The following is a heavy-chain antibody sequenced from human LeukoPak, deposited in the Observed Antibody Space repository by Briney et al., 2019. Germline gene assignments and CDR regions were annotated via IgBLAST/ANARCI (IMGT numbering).Heavy chain of an antibody. D-gene: IGHD3-10*01. J-gene: IGHJ4*02. V-gene: IGHV3-53*01. Sequence: GGSLRLSCSASGFIVTSNYMSWVRQAPGKGLQWVAVIQSNGGTDYTGSVRGRFTISRDNSKNPLHLQMDNLRAEDTAVYYCARGFHFYASGSYSGAFDYWGQGPLVTVSS. CDR2: IQSNGGT. CDR1: GFIVTSNY. CDR3: ARGFHFYASGSYSGAFDY.